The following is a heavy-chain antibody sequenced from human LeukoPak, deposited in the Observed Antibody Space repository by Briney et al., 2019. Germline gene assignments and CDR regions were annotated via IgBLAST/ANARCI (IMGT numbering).Heavy chain of an antibody. V-gene: IGHV4-59*02. Sequence: PSETLSLTCTVSGGSVSSYYWSWIRQPPGKGLEWIGHIYYSGSTNYNPSLKSRVTISVDTSKNQFSLKLSSVTAADTAVYYCARDRYLHYYGSGSYGWFDPWGQGTLVTVSS. CDR3: ARDRYLHYYGSGSYGWFDP. CDR1: GGSVSSYY. J-gene: IGHJ5*02. CDR2: IYYSGST. D-gene: IGHD3-10*01.